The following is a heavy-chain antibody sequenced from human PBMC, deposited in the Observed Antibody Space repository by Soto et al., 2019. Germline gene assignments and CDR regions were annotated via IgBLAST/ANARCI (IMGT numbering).Heavy chain of an antibody. CDR3: VGGQYYFDS. Sequence: QVHLVESGGGVVQPGRSLRLSCAASGFPFSSYGMHWVREAPGKGLEWVAVISYDGSNKYYADSVKGRFTISRDNSASTLYLQMNSMRTEDTALYYCVGGQYYFDSRGQGTLVTVSP. CDR2: ISYDGSNK. J-gene: IGHJ4*02. V-gene: IGHV3-30*03. D-gene: IGHD3-10*01. CDR1: GFPFSSYG.